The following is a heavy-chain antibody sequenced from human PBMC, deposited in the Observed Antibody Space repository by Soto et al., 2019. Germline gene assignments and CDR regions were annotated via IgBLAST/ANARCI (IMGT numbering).Heavy chain of an antibody. V-gene: IGHV3-74*01. D-gene: IGHD2-21*02. J-gene: IGHJ3*01. Sequence: EVQLVESEGGLVQRGGSLRLSCAASGFTFNYYWIHWVRQAPGQGLVWVSHIHSDGSSTTYADPVKGRFTISRDNAKNTRYLQMTSLRAEDTAVYYCARGDKGGFDLWGQGTTVTVSS. CDR3: ARGDKGGFDL. CDR2: IHSDGSST. CDR1: GFTFNYYW.